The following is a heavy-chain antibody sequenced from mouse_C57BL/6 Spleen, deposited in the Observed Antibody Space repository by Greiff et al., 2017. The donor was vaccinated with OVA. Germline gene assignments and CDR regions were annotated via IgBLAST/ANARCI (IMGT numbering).Heavy chain of an antibody. Sequence: EVQVVESEGGLVQPGSSMKLSCTASGFTFSDYYMAWVRQVPEKGLEWVANINYDGSSTYYLDSLKSRFIISRDNAKNILYLQMSSLKSEDTATYYCARDQGLLLDYWGQGTSVTVSS. CDR1: GFTFSDYY. J-gene: IGHJ4*01. CDR3: ARDQGLLLDY. D-gene: IGHD1-1*01. CDR2: INYDGSST. V-gene: IGHV5-16*01.